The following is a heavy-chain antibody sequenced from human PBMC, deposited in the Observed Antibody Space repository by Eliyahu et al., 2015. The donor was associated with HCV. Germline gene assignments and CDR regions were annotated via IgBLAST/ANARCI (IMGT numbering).Heavy chain of an antibody. CDR3: ARDNYGGDFFFDS. CDR2: IWSDGSNS. J-gene: IGHJ4*02. CDR1: GFXFGGSD. V-gene: IGHV3-33*01. D-gene: IGHD2-21*02. Sequence: QVQLVESGGGVVQPGSSLRLSCAASGFXFGGSDIHWVRQAPGKGLGWVAVIWSDGSNSYYSDSVRGRFTISRDNSENKLYLQMDSLRAEDSAMYFCARDNYGGDFFFDSWGQGTLVTVSS.